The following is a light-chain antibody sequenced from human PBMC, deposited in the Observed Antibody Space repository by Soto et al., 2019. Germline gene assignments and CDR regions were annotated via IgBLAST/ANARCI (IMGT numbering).Light chain of an antibody. CDR3: CSYAGSYIPYV. V-gene: IGLV2-11*01. CDR1: SSDGVRYNY. J-gene: IGLJ1*01. CDR2: DVS. Sequence: QSVLTQPRSVSGSPGQSVTISCTGTSSDGVRYNYVSWYQQHPGKAPKLMIYDVSKRPSGVPDRFSGSKSGNTASLTISGLQAEDEADYYCCSYAGSYIPYVFGTGTKVTVL.